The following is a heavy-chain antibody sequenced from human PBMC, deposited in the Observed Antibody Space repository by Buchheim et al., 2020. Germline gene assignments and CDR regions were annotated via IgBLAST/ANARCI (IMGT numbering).Heavy chain of an antibody. CDR2: ISYDGSNE. J-gene: IGHJ4*02. CDR1: GFTFSSYG. V-gene: IGHV3-30*18. Sequence: QLVESGGGVVRPGRSLRLSCAASGFTFSSYGMHWVRQAPGKGLEWVAVISYDGSNEYYADSVKGRFTISRDNSKNTLYLQMNSLRAEDTAVYYCAKESIGSGWSFDYWGQGTL. D-gene: IGHD6-19*01. CDR3: AKESIGSGWSFDY.